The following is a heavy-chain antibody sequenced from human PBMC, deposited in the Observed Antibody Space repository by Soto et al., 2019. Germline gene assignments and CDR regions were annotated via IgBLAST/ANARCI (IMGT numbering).Heavy chain of an antibody. CDR3: ARPDEGGYSSNHHYYYALDV. D-gene: IGHD3-22*01. CDR2: IIPIFDIT. J-gene: IGHJ6*02. CDR1: GGTFRSYS. Sequence: GASVKVSCKASGGTFRSYSISWVRQAPGQGLEWMGGIIPIFDITNYAQKFQGRVTITADDSTSTAYMELSSLGSDDTAVYYCARPDEGGYSSNHHYYYALDVWGQGTTVTVSS. V-gene: IGHV1-69*13.